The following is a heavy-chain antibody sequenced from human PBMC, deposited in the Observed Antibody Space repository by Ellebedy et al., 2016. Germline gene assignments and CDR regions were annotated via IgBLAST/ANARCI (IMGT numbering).Heavy chain of an antibody. Sequence: ASVKVSXKASGYTFTSYGISWVRQAPGQGLEWMGWISAYNGNTNYAQKLQGRVTMTTDTSTSTAYMELRSLRSDDTAVYYCARVHVVVPAASRRGMDVWGQGTTVTVSS. CDR2: ISAYNGNT. J-gene: IGHJ6*02. CDR1: GYTFTSYG. CDR3: ARVHVVVPAASRRGMDV. D-gene: IGHD2-2*01. V-gene: IGHV1-18*01.